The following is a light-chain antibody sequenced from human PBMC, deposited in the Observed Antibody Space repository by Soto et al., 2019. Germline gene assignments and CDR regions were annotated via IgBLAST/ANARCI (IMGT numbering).Light chain of an antibody. V-gene: IGLV1-51*02. J-gene: IGLJ2*01. CDR2: ENY. Sequence: QSVLTQPPSVSAAPGQKVTISCPGSSSNIGSNYVSWYQLLPGAAPKLLIYENYERPSGIPDRFSGSKSGTSATLGITGLQTGDEADYYCGAWDNSLTGGVFGGGTQLTVL. CDR3: GAWDNSLTGGV. CDR1: SSNIGSNY.